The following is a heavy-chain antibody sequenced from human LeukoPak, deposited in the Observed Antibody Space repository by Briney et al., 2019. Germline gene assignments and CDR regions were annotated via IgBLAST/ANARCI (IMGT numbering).Heavy chain of an antibody. V-gene: IGHV4-4*07. Sequence: SETLSLTCTVSGGSISSYYWSWIRQPAGTALEWIGRIYTSGTITYNPSLRSRVTMSVDTSKNQFSLKLSSVTAADTAVYYCARDLGYGDFNWFDPWGQGTLVTVSS. CDR1: GGSISSYY. J-gene: IGHJ5*02. CDR3: ARDLGYGDFNWFDP. D-gene: IGHD4-17*01. CDR2: IYTSGTI.